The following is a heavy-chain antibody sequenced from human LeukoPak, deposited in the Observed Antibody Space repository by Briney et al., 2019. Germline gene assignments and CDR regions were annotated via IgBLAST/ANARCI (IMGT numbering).Heavy chain of an antibody. CDR1: GFTFSSYS. D-gene: IGHD3-22*01. CDR3: ARVAPYYYDSSGYSDY. V-gene: IGHV3-48*01. J-gene: IGHJ4*02. CDR2: ISSSSSTI. Sequence: GGSLRLSCAASGFTFSSYSMNWVRQAPGKGLEWVSYISSSSSTIYYADSVKGRFTISRDNAKNSLYLQMNSLRAEDTAVYYCARVAPYYYDSSGYSDYWGQGTLVTASS.